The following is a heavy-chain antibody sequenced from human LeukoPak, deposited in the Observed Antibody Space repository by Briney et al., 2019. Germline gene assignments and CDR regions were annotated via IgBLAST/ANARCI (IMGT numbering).Heavy chain of an antibody. Sequence: GGSLRLSCAASGLTFSSYAMGWVRQAPEKGLEWVSAITGSGDTTYYSDSVKGRFTISRDNSRNTLYLQMNSLRAEDTAVYYCAKDLRGPAAGTWYSDLWGRGTLVTVSS. J-gene: IGHJ2*01. V-gene: IGHV3-23*01. D-gene: IGHD6-13*01. CDR3: AKDLRGPAAGTWYSDL. CDR2: ITGSGDTT. CDR1: GLTFSSYA.